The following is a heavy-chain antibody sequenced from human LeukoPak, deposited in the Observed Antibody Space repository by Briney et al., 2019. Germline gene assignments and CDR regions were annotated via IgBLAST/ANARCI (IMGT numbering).Heavy chain of an antibody. V-gene: IGHV3-7*01. Sequence: GGSLRLSCAASGFTFSSYWMSWVRQAPGKGLEWVANIKQDGSEKYYVDSVKGRFTISRDNAKNSLYLQMNSLRAEDTAVYYCARGNSGGTDAFDIWGQGTMVTVCS. CDR1: GFTFSSYW. D-gene: IGHD3-16*01. CDR3: ARGNSGGTDAFDI. CDR2: IKQDGSEK. J-gene: IGHJ3*02.